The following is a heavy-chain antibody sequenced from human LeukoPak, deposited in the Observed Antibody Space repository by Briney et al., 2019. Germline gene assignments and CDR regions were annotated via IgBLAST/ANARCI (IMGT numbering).Heavy chain of an antibody. CDR3: ANDRIGDYYDRSGYIDY. CDR1: GFSFDDYA. D-gene: IGHD3-22*01. V-gene: IGHV3-9*01. CDR2: ISWNSGSI. J-gene: IGHJ4*02. Sequence: GGSLRLSCAASGFSFDDYAMHWVRQAPGRGLWWGSGISWNSGSIGYADYVKGRFTISRDNAKNSLYLQMNSLRAEDTALYYCANDRIGDYYDRSGYIDYWGQGTLVTVSS.